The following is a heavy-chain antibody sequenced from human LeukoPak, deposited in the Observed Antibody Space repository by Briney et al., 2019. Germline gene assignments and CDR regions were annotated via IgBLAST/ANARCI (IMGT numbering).Heavy chain of an antibody. CDR1: GGSISSNNYY. CDR2: IYYSGST. V-gene: IGHV4-39*01. Sequence: SETLSLTCTVSGGSISSNNYYWGWIRQPPGKGLEWVGSIYYSGSTYYNPSLKSRVTISVDTSRNQFSLKLSSVTAADTAVYYCARHSDLGTTTEAIHHWGQGTLVTVSS. D-gene: IGHD1-26*01. J-gene: IGHJ5*02. CDR3: ARHSDLGTTTEAIHH.